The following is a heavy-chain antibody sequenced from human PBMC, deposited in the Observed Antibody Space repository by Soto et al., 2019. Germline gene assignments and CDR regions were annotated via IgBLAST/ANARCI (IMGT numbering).Heavy chain of an antibody. CDR3: ARRSSGRLTTAWAPLDW. CDR2: IKQDGSQK. J-gene: IGHJ4*02. Sequence: GGSLRLSCAASGFTFPAFWMTWVRQAPGKGLEWVASIKQDGSQKFYVGSVRGRFTISRDNAKNSMFLQMNSLRADDTAVYYCARRSSGRLTTAWAPLDWWGQGTLVTVSS. V-gene: IGHV3-7*03. D-gene: IGHD2-15*01. CDR1: GFTFPAFW.